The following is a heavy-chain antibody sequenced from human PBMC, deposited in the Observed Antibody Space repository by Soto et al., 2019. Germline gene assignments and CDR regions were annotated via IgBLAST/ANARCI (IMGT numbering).Heavy chain of an antibody. V-gene: IGHV3-53*01. CDR3: AKDGNGSGSHCNCFGY. CDR2: IYSTGTT. Sequence: EVQLVESGGGLIQPGGSLKLSCAASGFTVGNNDMSWVRQAPGRGLEWVSLIYSTGTTKYADSVKGRFTVSRDNAKNTLYLQMNSLRAEDTAVYYCAKDGNGSGSHCNCFGYWGQGTLVTVSS. D-gene: IGHD3-10*01. J-gene: IGHJ4*02. CDR1: GFTVGNND.